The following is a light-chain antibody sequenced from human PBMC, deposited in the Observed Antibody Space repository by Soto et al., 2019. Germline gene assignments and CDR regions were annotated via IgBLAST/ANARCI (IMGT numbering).Light chain of an antibody. CDR2: DAS. Sequence: EIVLTQSPATLSLSPGERATLSCRASQSVRNYLAWYQQKPGQAPRLLIYDASNRATGIPARFSGSGSGTGFTLTISSLEPEDFAVYYCQQRSNWPPLTFGGGTKVEIK. CDR3: QQRSNWPPLT. J-gene: IGKJ4*01. CDR1: QSVRNY. V-gene: IGKV3-11*01.